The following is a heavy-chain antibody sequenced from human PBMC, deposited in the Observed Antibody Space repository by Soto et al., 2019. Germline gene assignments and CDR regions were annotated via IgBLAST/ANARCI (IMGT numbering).Heavy chain of an antibody. CDR3: ARDQTVDGRIAAAGTFDP. J-gene: IGHJ5*02. D-gene: IGHD6-13*01. CDR2: INPNSGGT. V-gene: IGHV1-2*04. Sequence: ASVKVSCKASGYTFTGYYMHWVRQAPGQGLEWMGWINPNSGGTNYAQKFQGWVTMTRDTSISTAYMELSRLRSDDTAVYYCARDQTVDGRIAAAGTFDPWGQGTLVTVSS. CDR1: GYTFTGYY.